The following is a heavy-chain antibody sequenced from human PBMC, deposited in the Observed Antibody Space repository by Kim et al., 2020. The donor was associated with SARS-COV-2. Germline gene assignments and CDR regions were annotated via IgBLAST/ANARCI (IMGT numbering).Heavy chain of an antibody. J-gene: IGHJ4*02. CDR2: IYTSGST. Sequence: SETLSLTCTVSGGSISSGSYYWSWIRQPAGKGLEWIGRIYTSGSTNYNPSLKSRVTISVDTSKNQFSLKLSSVTAADTAVYYCARALYDSSGYYYVGYWGQGTLVTVSS. CDR3: ARALYDSSGYYYVGY. V-gene: IGHV4-61*02. D-gene: IGHD3-22*01. CDR1: GGSISSGSYY.